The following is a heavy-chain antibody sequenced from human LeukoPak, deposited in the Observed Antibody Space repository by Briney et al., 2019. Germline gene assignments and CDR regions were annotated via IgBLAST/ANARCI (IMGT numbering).Heavy chain of an antibody. J-gene: IGHJ4*02. CDR3: AKDSRVYSSSSGCDY. CDR1: GFTFSRYG. D-gene: IGHD6-6*01. CDR2: VLYDGSNK. Sequence: PGGSLRLSCAASGFTFSRYGMHWVRQAPGKGLEWVAGVLYDGSNKYYAGSVKGRFTISRDNSKNTVYLQMNSLRAEDTAVYYCAKDSRVYSSSSGCDYWGQGTLVTVSS. V-gene: IGHV3-30*18.